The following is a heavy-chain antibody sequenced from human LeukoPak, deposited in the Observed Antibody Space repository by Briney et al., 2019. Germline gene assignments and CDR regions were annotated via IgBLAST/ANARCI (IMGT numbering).Heavy chain of an antibody. J-gene: IGHJ5*02. Sequence: GGSLRLSCAASGFTFSSYSMNWVRQAPGKGLEWVSSISSNSDYIYSADSVKGRFTISRDNAKNSLYLQMSSLRADDTAVYYCARDGGVDRPGVAVTDGFDPWGQGTLVSVSS. CDR1: GFTFSSYS. D-gene: IGHD6-19*01. CDR3: ARDGGVDRPGVAVTDGFDP. CDR2: ISSNSDYI. V-gene: IGHV3-21*01.